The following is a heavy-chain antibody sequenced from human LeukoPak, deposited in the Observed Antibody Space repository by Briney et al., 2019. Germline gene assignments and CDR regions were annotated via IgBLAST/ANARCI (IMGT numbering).Heavy chain of an antibody. J-gene: IGHJ6*02. CDR3: ARGYYDFWSGDYYGMDV. D-gene: IGHD3-3*01. Sequence: PSETLSLTCTVSGRSISSYYWSWIRQPPGKGLEWIGYIYYSGSTNYNPSLKSRVTISVDTSKNQSSLKLSSVTAADTAVYYFARGYYDFWSGDYYGMDVWGQGTTVTVSS. V-gene: IGHV4-59*08. CDR1: GRSISSYY. CDR2: IYYSGST.